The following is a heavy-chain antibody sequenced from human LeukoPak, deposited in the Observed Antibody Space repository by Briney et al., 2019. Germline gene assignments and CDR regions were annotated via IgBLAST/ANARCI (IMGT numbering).Heavy chain of an antibody. V-gene: IGHV3-48*02. CDR1: GFPFIEYS. D-gene: IGHD1-1*01. Sequence: GGSLRLSCTASGFPFIEYSMNWVRQAPGKGLEWISYIGIDSGNTKYADSVRGRFTISADKVKTSLYLQMNSLRDEDTAVYYCARDHNYAFDNWGQGTLVSVSS. J-gene: IGHJ4*02. CDR3: ARDHNYAFDN. CDR2: IGIDSGNT.